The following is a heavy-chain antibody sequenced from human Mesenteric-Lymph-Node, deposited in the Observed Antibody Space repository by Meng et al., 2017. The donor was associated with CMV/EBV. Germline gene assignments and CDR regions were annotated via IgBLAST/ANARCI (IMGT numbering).Heavy chain of an antibody. CDR3: ARDRDTGWYSPFDY. V-gene: IGHV1-2*06. D-gene: IGHD6-19*01. J-gene: IGHJ4*02. Sequence: QVQLVQSGAEVKKPGASVRGSCKASGYTFIDYYIKGVRQAPGQGLEWMGRINPKTGGRSYAQNFQGRVTMTRDTSINTAYMEVNRLNSDDTAMYYCARDRDTGWYSPFDYWGPGTLVTVSS. CDR1: GYTFIDYY. CDR2: INPKTGGR.